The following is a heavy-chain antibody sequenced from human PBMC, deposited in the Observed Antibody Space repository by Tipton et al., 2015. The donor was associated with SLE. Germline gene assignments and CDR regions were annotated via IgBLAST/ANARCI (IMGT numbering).Heavy chain of an antibody. CDR2: IYASGST. V-gene: IGHV4-4*07. D-gene: IGHD6-19*01. Sequence: TLSLTCTVSDGSISDYYWTWIRQPAGEGLEWIGRIYASGSTNYNPSLRSRAAMSVDTSKSHFSLKLTSVTAADTAVYYCARDSPTVAGTLDSWGQGTLVIVSA. J-gene: IGHJ4*02. CDR3: ARDSPTVAGTLDS. CDR1: DGSISDYY.